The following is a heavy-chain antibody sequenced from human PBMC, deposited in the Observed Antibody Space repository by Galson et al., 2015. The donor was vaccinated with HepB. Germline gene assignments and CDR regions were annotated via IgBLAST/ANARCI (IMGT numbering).Heavy chain of an antibody. Sequence: SLRLSCAASGFSLSSYGMHWVRQAPGKGLEWVAVISYDGSNKYYADSVKGRFTISRDNSKNTLYLQMSSLRAEDTAVYYCTKDGDYYDSSGYSDHWGQGTLVTVSS. J-gene: IGHJ4*02. V-gene: IGHV3-30*18. CDR3: TKDGDYYDSSGYSDH. CDR2: ISYDGSNK. D-gene: IGHD3-22*01. CDR1: GFSLSSYG.